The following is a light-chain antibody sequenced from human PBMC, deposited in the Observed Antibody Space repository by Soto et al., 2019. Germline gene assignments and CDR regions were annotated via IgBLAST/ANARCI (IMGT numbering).Light chain of an antibody. CDR1: SGDVGSYSP. CDR2: EVT. Sequence: QSVLTQPASVSGSPGQSITISCTGTSGDVGSYSPVSWYQQLPGKAPKLIIYEVTKRPSGVSNRFSGSKSGNTASLTISGLQAEDEAEYFCCSYACGDTFFLFGTGTNVTVL. CDR3: CSYACGDTFFL. J-gene: IGLJ1*01. V-gene: IGLV2-23*02.